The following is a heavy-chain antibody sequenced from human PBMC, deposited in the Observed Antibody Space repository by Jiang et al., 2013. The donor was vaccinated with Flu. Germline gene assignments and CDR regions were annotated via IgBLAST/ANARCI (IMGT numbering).Heavy chain of an antibody. V-gene: IGHV3-23*01. J-gene: IGHJ3*02. CDR3: AALVRGDPDAFDI. CDR1: GFTFSSYA. D-gene: IGHD3-10*01. Sequence: AASGFTFSSYAMSWVRQAPGKGLEWVSAISGSGGSTYYADSVKGRFTISRDNSKNTLYLQMNSPRAEDTAVYYCAALVRGDPDAFDIWGQGTMVTVSS. CDR2: ISGSGGST.